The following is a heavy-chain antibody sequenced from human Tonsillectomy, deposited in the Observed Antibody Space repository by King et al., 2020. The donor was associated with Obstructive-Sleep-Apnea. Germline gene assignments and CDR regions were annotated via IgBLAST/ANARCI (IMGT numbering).Heavy chain of an antibody. V-gene: IGHV1-2*02. CDR1: GYTFTGYY. D-gene: IGHD3-22*01. J-gene: IGHJ4*02. CDR3: ARAGRLYYSGGYTYYLDF. CDR2: INPNSGDT. Sequence: VQLVESGAEVKKPGASVKVSCKASGYTFTGYYMHWVRQAPGQGLEWVGWINPNSGDTNYAQNFQGRVTMTRDTSISTAYMELSSLKSDDTAVYYCARAGRLYYSGGYTYYLDFWGQGTLVTVSS.